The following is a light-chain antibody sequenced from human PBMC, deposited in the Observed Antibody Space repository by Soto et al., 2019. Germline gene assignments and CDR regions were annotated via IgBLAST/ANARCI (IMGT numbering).Light chain of an antibody. J-gene: IGLJ1*01. Sequence: QSVLTQPPAVSGAPGQRVTISCTGNSSNLGAGYDVHWYQQLPGAAPKLMVFEVSNRPSGVSYRFSGSKSGNTASLTISGLQAEDEADYSCSSYSISTAYLFGTGTKVTVL. CDR2: EVS. CDR3: SSYSISTAYL. V-gene: IGLV1-40*01. CDR1: SSNLGAGYD.